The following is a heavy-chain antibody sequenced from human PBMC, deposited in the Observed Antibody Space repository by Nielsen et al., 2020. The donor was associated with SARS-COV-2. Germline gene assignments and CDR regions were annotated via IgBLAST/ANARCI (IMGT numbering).Heavy chain of an antibody. J-gene: IGHJ4*02. D-gene: IGHD6-19*01. CDR2: IYYSGST. Sequence: SETLSLTSTVSGGSISSHYWSWIRLPPGKGLEWIGYIYYSGSTNYNPSLKSRVTISVDTSKHQFSLKLSYVTAADTAVYYCARTYSSGWSHYFDYWGQGTLVTVSS. CDR1: GGSISSHY. CDR3: ARTYSSGWSHYFDY. V-gene: IGHV4-59*11.